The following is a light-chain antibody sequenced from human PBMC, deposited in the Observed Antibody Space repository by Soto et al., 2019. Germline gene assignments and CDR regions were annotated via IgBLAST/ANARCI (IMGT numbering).Light chain of an antibody. V-gene: IGKV3-15*01. Sequence: EIVMTQSPATLSVSPGERATLSCRASQSVNRNIAWSQQKPGQAPRLLIYGASTRATGVPARFSGSGSGTEFTLTISSLQSEDFAVYYCQQRSNWTFGQGTKVEIK. CDR1: QSVNRN. CDR3: QQRSNWT. CDR2: GAS. J-gene: IGKJ1*01.